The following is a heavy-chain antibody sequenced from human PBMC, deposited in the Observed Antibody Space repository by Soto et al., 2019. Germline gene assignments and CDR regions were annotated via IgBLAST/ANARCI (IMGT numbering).Heavy chain of an antibody. CDR3: ARSSYCSGGSCYAY. V-gene: IGHV1-69*02. Sequence: QVQLVQSGAEVKKPGSSVKVSCKASGGTFSSYTISCVRQAPGQGLEWMGRIIPILGIANYAQKFQGRVTITADKSTSTAYMELSSLRSEDTAVYYCARSSYCSGGSCYAYWGQGTLVTVSS. CDR1: GGTFSSYT. CDR2: IIPILGIA. J-gene: IGHJ4*02. D-gene: IGHD2-15*01.